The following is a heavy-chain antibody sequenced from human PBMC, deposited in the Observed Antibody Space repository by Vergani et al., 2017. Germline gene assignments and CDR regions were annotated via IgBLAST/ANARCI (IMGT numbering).Heavy chain of an antibody. J-gene: IGHJ3*02. CDR2: IIPILGIA. V-gene: IGHV1-69*02. Sequence: QVQLVQSGAEVKKPGSSVKVSCKASGGTFSSYTISWVRQAPGQGLEWMGRIIPILGIANYAQKFQGRVTITADKSTSTAYMELSSLRSEDTAVYYCARYGTETDAFDIWGQGTMVTVSS. CDR3: ARYGTETDAFDI. CDR1: GGTFSSYT. D-gene: IGHD1-1*01.